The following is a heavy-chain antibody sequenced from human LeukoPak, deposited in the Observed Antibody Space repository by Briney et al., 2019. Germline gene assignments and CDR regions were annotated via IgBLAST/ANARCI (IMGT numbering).Heavy chain of an antibody. CDR2: ISGSRSTTV. V-gene: IGHV3-48*02. Sequence: QPGGSLRLSCAASGFTFSNYGMNWVRQAPEKGLEWVSSISGSRSTTVFYADSVKGRFTISRDIAKNSLYLQMNSLRDEDTAVYYCARDWITFGGVIVPLDYWGQGTLVTVSS. CDR1: GFTFSNYG. CDR3: ARDWITFGGVIVPLDY. J-gene: IGHJ4*02. D-gene: IGHD3-16*02.